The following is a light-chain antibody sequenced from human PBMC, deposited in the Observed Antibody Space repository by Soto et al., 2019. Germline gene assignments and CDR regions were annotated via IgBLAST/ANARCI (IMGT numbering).Light chain of an antibody. CDR3: SSYTTRNTEV. CDR1: SSDVGAFNY. Sequence: QSALTQPASVSGSPGQSISISCIGTSSDVGAFNYVSWYQHHPGKAPQLIIYDVTSRPSGVSNRFSAPKSGNTASLTTSGLQAEDEADYYCSSYTTRNTEVFGTGTKLTVL. CDR2: DVT. J-gene: IGLJ1*01. V-gene: IGLV2-14*03.